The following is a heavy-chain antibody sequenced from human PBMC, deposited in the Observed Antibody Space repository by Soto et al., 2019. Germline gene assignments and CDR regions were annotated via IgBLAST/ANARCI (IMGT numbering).Heavy chain of an antibody. CDR1: GYTFTGYY. CDR2: INPNSGGT. V-gene: IGHV1-2*04. D-gene: IGHD2-2*01. Sequence: ASVKVSCKASGYTFTGYYMHWVRQAPGQGLEWMGWINPNSGGTNYAQKFQGWVTMTRDTSISTAYMELSSLRSDDTAVYYCARVNDYSSRGDCRFITNYGMDVWGQGTTVTVSS. J-gene: IGHJ6*02. CDR3: ARVNDYSSRGDCRFITNYGMDV.